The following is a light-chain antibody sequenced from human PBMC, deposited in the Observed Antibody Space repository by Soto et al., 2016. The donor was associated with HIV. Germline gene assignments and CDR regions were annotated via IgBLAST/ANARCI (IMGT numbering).Light chain of an antibody. J-gene: IGKJ1*01. Sequence: DIQMTQSPSTLSASVGDRVTITCRASHSISTWLAWYQQKPGRASKLLIYEASSLETGVPSRFSGSGAGTEFTLTISSLQPDDFATYYCQQYNNYFPALGQGTKVEIK. CDR1: HSISTW. CDR3: QQYNNYFPA. V-gene: IGKV1-5*03. CDR2: EAS.